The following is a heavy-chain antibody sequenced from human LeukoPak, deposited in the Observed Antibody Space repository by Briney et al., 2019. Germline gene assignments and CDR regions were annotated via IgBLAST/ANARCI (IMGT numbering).Heavy chain of an antibody. CDR1: GGSFSGYY. D-gene: IGHD6-19*01. CDR2: INHSGST. Sequence: SETLSLTCAVYGGSFSGYYWSWIRQPPGKGLEWIGEINHSGSTNYNPSLKSRVTISVDTSKNQFSLKLSSVTAADTAVYYCARSSGWYRYYYYMDVWGKGTTVTVSS. J-gene: IGHJ6*03. V-gene: IGHV4-34*01. CDR3: ARSSGWYRYYYYMDV.